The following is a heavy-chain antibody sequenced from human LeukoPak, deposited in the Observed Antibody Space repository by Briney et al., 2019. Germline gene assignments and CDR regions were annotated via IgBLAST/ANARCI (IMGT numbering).Heavy chain of an antibody. CDR2: ISGSGGST. CDR1: GFSFTSYA. CDR3: AKEIRGYLENDAFDI. J-gene: IGHJ3*02. V-gene: IGHV3-23*01. D-gene: IGHD1-1*01. Sequence: GGSLRLSCAASGFSFTSYAMTWARQTPGKGLEWVSAISGSGGSTYYADSVKGRFTISRDNSKNTLYLQMNSLRAEDTAVYYCAKEIRGYLENDAFDIWGQGTMVTVSS.